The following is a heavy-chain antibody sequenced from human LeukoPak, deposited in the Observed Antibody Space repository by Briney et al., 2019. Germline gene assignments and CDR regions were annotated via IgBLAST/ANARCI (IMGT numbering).Heavy chain of an antibody. V-gene: IGHV4-59*01. J-gene: IGHJ4*02. CDR1: GRSISSYY. CDR2: IYYSGST. CDR3: ARSRHYYYSSSGYWLGYFFDS. Sequence: PSETLSLTCTISGRSISSYYWSWIRQPPGKGLEWIGYIYYSGSTNYNPPLKSRVTISVDTSKNQFSLKLSSVAAADTAVYYCARSRHYYYSSSGYWLGYFFDSWGQGILVTVSS. D-gene: IGHD3-22*01.